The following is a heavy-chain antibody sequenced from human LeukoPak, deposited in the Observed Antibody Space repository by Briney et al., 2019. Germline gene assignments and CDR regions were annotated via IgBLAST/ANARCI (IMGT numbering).Heavy chain of an antibody. CDR3: AKVYYYDSSGYYYFDY. D-gene: IGHD3-22*01. CDR2: ISWNSGSI. J-gene: IGHJ4*02. Sequence: PGRSLRLSCAASGFTFDDYAMPWVRQAPGKGLEWVSGISWNSGSIGYADSVKGRFTISRDNAKNSLYLQMNSLRAEDTALYYCAKVYYYDSSGYYYFDYWGQGTLVTVSS. CDR1: GFTFDDYA. V-gene: IGHV3-9*01.